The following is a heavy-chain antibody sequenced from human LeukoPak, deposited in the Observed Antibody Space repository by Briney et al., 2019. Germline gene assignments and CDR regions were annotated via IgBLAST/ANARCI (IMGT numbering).Heavy chain of an antibody. CDR1: GGSISSGDYY. V-gene: IGHV4-30-4*08. Sequence: SETLSLTCTVSGGSISSGDYYWSWIRQPPGKGLEWIGYIYYSGSTYYNPSLKSRVTISVDTSKNQFSLKLSSVTAPDTAVYYCARDVGANAFDIWGQGTMVTVSS. J-gene: IGHJ3*02. D-gene: IGHD1-26*01. CDR3: ARDVGANAFDI. CDR2: IYYSGST.